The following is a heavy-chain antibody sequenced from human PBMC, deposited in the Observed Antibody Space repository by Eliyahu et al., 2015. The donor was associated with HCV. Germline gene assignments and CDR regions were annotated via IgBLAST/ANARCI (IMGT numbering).Heavy chain of an antibody. CDR1: GFXFSSXA. CDR2: ISGSGGST. Sequence: EVQLLESGGGLVQPGGSLRLSXAASGFXFSSXAMXWVRQAPGKGLEWVSAISGSGGSTYYADSXKGRFTISRDNSKNTLYLQMNSLRAEDTAVYYCAKTRMGIVGASGGLDYWGQGTLVTVSS. D-gene: IGHD1-26*01. J-gene: IGHJ4*02. V-gene: IGHV3-23*01. CDR3: AKTRMGIVGASGGLDY.